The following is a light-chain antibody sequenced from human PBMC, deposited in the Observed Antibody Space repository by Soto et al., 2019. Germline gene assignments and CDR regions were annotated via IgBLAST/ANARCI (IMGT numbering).Light chain of an antibody. CDR3: QQYNSYPYT. CDR2: KAS. CDR1: QSISSW. Sequence: DIQMTQSPSTLSASVGDRVTITCRASQSISSWLAWYQQKPGKAPKLLIYKASSLESGVPSRFSXXXXXTXXXLTISSLQPDDFATYYCQQYNSYPYTFGQGTKLEIK. V-gene: IGKV1-5*03. J-gene: IGKJ2*01.